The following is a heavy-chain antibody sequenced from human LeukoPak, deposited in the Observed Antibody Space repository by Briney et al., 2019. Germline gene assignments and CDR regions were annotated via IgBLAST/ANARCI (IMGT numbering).Heavy chain of an antibody. Sequence: PSETLSLTCTVSGGSISSGGYYWSWIRQPPGKGLEWIGYIYHSGSTYYNPSLKSRVTISVDTSKNQFSLKLSSVTAADTAVYYCARETHIAAFDYWGQGTLVTVSS. V-gene: IGHV4-30-2*01. CDR2: IYHSGST. J-gene: IGHJ4*02. D-gene: IGHD6-13*01. CDR1: GGSISSGGYY. CDR3: ARETHIAAFDY.